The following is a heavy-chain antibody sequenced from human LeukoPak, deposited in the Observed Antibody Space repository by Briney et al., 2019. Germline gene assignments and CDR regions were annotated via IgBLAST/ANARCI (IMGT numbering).Heavy chain of an antibody. V-gene: IGHV3-74*01. D-gene: IGHD6-19*01. CDR3: TGGSIGVAGTRNSLDS. J-gene: IGHJ4*02. Sequence: GGSLRLSCAASGVTFSSHWMHWVSQAPGKGLMWVSRISTDGSSTKYAESVTGRFALSRDNAKNTLHLQMNSLRAEDTAVYYCTGGSIGVAGTRNSLDSWGQGILVTVSS. CDR2: ISTDGSST. CDR1: GVTFSSHW.